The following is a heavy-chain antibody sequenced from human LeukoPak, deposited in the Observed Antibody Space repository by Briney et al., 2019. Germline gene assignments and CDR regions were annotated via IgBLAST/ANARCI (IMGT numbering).Heavy chain of an antibody. J-gene: IGHJ4*02. CDR2: ISGSGGST. V-gene: IGHV3-23*01. Sequence: GGSLRLSCAASGFTFSSYAMSWVRQAPGKGLEWVSAISGSGGSTYYADSVKGRFTISRDNSKNTLYLQMNSLRAEDTAVYYCASRIAAAGTVDYWGQGTLVTVSS. CDR3: ASRIAAAGTVDY. CDR1: GFTFSSYA. D-gene: IGHD6-13*01.